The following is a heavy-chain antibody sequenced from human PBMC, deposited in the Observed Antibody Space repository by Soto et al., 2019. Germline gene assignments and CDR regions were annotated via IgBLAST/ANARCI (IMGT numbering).Heavy chain of an antibody. J-gene: IGHJ4*02. D-gene: IGHD6-13*01. CDR2: ISWNSGSI. CDR1: GFTFDDYA. Sequence: SLRLSCAASGFTFDDYAMHWVRQAPGKGLEWVSGISWNSGSIGYADSVKGRFTISRDNAKNSLYLQMNSLRAEDTALYYCAKDLRDSSSWYGFSYYFDYWGQGTLVTVSS. V-gene: IGHV3-9*01. CDR3: AKDLRDSSSWYGFSYYFDY.